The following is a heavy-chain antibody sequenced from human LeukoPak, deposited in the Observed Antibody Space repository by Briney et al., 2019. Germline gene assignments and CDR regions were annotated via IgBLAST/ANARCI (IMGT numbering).Heavy chain of an antibody. V-gene: IGHV1-69*04. D-gene: IGHD2-15*01. CDR3: ASLLDRGDCSGGSCYSGSYYFDY. CDR1: GGTFSSYA. Sequence: ASVKVSCKASGGTFSSYAISWVRQAPGQGLEWMGRIIPILGIANYAQKFQGRVTITADKSTSTAYMELSSLRSEDTAVYYCASLLDRGDCSGGSCYSGSYYFDYWGQGTLVTVSS. J-gene: IGHJ4*02. CDR2: IIPILGIA.